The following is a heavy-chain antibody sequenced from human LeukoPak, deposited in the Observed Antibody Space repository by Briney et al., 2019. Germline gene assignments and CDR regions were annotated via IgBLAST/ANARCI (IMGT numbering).Heavy chain of an antibody. Sequence: SETLSLTCAVYGGSFSGYYWSWIRQPPGKGLEWIGEINHSGSTNYNPSLKSRVTISVDTSKNQFSLKLSSVTAADTTVYYCARKWLGSFDYWGQGTLVTVSS. J-gene: IGHJ4*02. CDR1: GGSFSGYY. CDR2: INHSGST. V-gene: IGHV4-34*01. D-gene: IGHD6-19*01. CDR3: ARKWLGSFDY.